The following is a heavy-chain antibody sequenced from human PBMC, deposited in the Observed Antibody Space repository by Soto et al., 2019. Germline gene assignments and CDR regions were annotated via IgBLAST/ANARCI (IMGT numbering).Heavy chain of an antibody. D-gene: IGHD3-22*01. CDR2: IYYSGST. V-gene: IGHV4-59*12. CDR3: ARGTDYYDSSGYSF. Sequence: SETLSLTCTVSGGSISSYYWSWIRQPPGKGLEWIVYIYYSGSTNYNPSLKSRVTISVDTSKNQFSLKLSSVTAADTAVYYCARGTDYYDSSGYSFWGQGTLVTVSS. J-gene: IGHJ4*02. CDR1: GGSISSYY.